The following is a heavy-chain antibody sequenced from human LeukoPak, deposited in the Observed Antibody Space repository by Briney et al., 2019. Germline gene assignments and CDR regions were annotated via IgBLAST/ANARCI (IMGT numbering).Heavy chain of an antibody. V-gene: IGHV5-51*01. CDR2: IYPGDSDT. CDR3: ARQDDFGLDY. CDR1: GYTFSSYW. J-gene: IGHJ4*02. Sequence: ESLRISCKGSGYTFSSYWIGWVRQMPGKGLEWMGIIYPGDSDTRYSPSLQGQVTISLNTSIGTAYLQWSSLKASDTAIYYCARQDDFGLDYWGQGTLVTVSS. D-gene: IGHD3-3*01.